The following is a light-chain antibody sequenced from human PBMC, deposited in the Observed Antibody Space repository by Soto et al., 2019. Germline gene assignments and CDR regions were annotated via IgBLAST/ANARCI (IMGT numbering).Light chain of an antibody. CDR3: STLSRIAHYV. Sequence: QSVLTQPASVSGSLGQSITISCTGSSSDVGSFNYVSWYQQHPGKAPRLIIYEVSKRPSGVSNRFSGSKSGNTASLTISGLQAEDEADYSCSTLSRIAHYVFGTGTKLTVL. J-gene: IGLJ1*01. CDR1: SSDVGSFNY. CDR2: EVS. V-gene: IGLV2-14*01.